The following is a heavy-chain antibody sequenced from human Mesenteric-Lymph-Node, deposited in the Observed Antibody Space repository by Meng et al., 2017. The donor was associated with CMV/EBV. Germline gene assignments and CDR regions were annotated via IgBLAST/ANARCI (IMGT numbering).Heavy chain of an antibody. V-gene: IGHV3-53*01. CDR1: EFTVSGKY. CDR3: GRLMTVTSYGMDV. Sequence: EVQLVESGGGLIQPGGSLRLSCAASEFTVSGKYMTWVRQAPGKGLEWVSIIYSGGTTYYADSVKGRFTISRDNSKNTLYLQMNSLRAEDTAVYYCGRLMTVTSYGMDVWGQGTTVTVSS. J-gene: IGHJ6*02. D-gene: IGHD4-17*01. CDR2: IYSGGTT.